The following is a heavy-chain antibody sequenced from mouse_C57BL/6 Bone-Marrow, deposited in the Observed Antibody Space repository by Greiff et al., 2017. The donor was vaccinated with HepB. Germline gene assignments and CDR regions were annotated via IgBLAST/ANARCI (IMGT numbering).Heavy chain of an antibody. CDR2: ISSGSSTI. Sequence: EVQVVESGGGLVKPGGSLKLSCAASGFTFSDYGMHWVRQAPEKGLEWVAYISSGSSTIYYADTVKGRFTISRDNAKNTLFLQMTSLRSEDTAMYYCARLTTLYYYAMDYWGQGTSVTVSS. CDR3: ARLTTLYYYAMDY. J-gene: IGHJ4*01. CDR1: GFTFSDYG. D-gene: IGHD2-1*01. V-gene: IGHV5-17*01.